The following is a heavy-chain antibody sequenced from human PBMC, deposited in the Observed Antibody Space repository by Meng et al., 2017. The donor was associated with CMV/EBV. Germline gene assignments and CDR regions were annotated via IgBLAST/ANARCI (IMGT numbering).Heavy chain of an antibody. CDR3: AREGVVVVPAALTSGDAFDI. J-gene: IGHJ3*02. Sequence: ASVKVSCKASGYTFTGYYMHWVRQAPGQGLEWMGWINPNSGGTNYAQKFQGRVTMTRDTSISTAYMELSRLRSDGTAVYYCAREGVVVVPAALTSGDAFDIWGQGTMVTVSS. CDR1: GYTFTGYY. CDR2: INPNSGGT. D-gene: IGHD2-2*01. V-gene: IGHV1-2*02.